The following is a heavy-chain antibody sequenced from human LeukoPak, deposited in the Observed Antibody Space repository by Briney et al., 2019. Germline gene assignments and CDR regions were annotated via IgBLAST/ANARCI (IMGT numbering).Heavy chain of an antibody. D-gene: IGHD3-22*01. J-gene: IGHJ4*02. V-gene: IGHV4-59*01. CDR1: GGSISSYY. CDR2: IYYSGRT. Sequence: SETLSLTCTVSGGSISSYYWSWIRQPPGKGLEWIGYIYYSGRTNYNPSLKSRVTISVDTSKNQFSLKLSSVTAADTAVYYCARWYYASSGYLWFDYWGQGTLVTVSS. CDR3: ARWYYASSGYLWFDY.